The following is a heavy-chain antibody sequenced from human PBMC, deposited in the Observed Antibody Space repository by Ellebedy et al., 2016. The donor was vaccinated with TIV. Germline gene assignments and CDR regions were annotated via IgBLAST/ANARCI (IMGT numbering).Heavy chain of an antibody. CDR2: INPSGGST. CDR1: GYTFTSYY. D-gene: IGHD3-9*01. Sequence: AASVKVSCKASGYTFTSYYMHWVRQAPGQGLEWMGIINPSGGSTSYAQKFQGRVTMTRDTSTSTVYMELSSLRSEDTAVYYCARDGPERYFDWLAPEGWFDPWGQGTLVTVSS. V-gene: IGHV1-46*01. CDR3: ARDGPERYFDWLAPEGWFDP. J-gene: IGHJ5*02.